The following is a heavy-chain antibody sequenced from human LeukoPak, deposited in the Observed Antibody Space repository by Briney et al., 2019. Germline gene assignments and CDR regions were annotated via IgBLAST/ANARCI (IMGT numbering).Heavy chain of an antibody. CDR3: ARASSGSYRAYFDY. CDR2: ISSSGYI. CDR1: GFTFSSYS. D-gene: IGHD1-26*01. Sequence: GGSLRLSCAASGFTFSSYSMNWVRQAPGKGLEWVSSISSSGYIYYADSVKGRFTISRDNAKNSLYLQMNSLRAEDTALYYCARASSGSYRAYFDYWGQGTLVTVSP. V-gene: IGHV3-21*04. J-gene: IGHJ4*02.